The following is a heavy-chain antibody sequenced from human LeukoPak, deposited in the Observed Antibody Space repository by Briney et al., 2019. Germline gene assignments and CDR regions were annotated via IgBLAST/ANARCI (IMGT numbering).Heavy chain of an antibody. CDR3: ARGVPAATFDY. D-gene: IGHD2-2*01. J-gene: IGHJ4*02. Sequence: ASVKVSCKASGYTFTSYGMSWVRQAPGQGRERMGWISAYNGNTNYAQKLQGRVTMTTDTSTSTAYMELRSLRSDDTAVYYCARGVPAATFDYWGQGTLVTVSS. CDR2: ISAYNGNT. V-gene: IGHV1-18*01. CDR1: GYTFTSYG.